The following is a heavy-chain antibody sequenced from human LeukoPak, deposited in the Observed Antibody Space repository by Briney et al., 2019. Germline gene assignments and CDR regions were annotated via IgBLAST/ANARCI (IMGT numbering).Heavy chain of an antibody. CDR1: GGSISSYY. CDR2: IYYSGST. J-gene: IGHJ6*02. CDR3: ARDKGMVRGSSYYYYGMDV. Sequence: SETLPLTCTVSGGSISSYYWSWIRQPPGKGLEWIGYIYYSGSTNYNPSLKSRVTISVDTSKNQFSLKLSSVTAADTAVYYCARDKGMVRGSSYYYYGMDVWGQGTTVTVSS. D-gene: IGHD3-10*01. V-gene: IGHV4-59*01.